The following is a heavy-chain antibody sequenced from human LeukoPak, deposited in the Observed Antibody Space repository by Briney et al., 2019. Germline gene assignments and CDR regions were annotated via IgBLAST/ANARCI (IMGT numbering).Heavy chain of an antibody. CDR1: GYTFTSYG. CDR3: ARDLGYYGSGSYYY. V-gene: IGHV1-18*01. D-gene: IGHD3-10*01. CDR2: ISAYNGNT. J-gene: IGHJ4*02. Sequence: VASVKVSCKASGYTFTSYGISWVRQAPGQGLEWMGWISAYNGNTNYAQKLQGRVTMTTDTSTSTAYMELRSLRSDDPAVYYCARDLGYYGSGSYYYWGQGTLVTVSS.